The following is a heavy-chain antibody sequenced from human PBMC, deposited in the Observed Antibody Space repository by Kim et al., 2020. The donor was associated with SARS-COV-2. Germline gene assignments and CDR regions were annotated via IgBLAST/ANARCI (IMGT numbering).Heavy chain of an antibody. Sequence: GESLKISCKAFGYTFTNSWIGWLRQMPGKGLEWMGIIYPGDSDTRYSPSFQGQVTISADKSVSTAYVQWSSLKASDTAMYYCARLLSGWYVGSLWGQGTLVTVSS. CDR2: IYPGDSDT. J-gene: IGHJ4*02. V-gene: IGHV5-51*01. CDR1: GYTFTNSW. CDR3: ARLLSGWYVGSL. D-gene: IGHD6-19*01.